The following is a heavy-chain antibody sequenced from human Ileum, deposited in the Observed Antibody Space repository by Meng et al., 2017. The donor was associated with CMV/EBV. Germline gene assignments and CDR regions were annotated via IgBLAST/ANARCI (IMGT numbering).Heavy chain of an antibody. J-gene: IGHJ4*01. CDR3: AKDQGIAVAGPPGKFDH. CDR1: GFTFSSYA. Sequence: GESLKISCTASGFTFSSYAMSWVRQAPGKGLEWVSGISGSGGSTFYAHSVEGRFSISRDNSKKTLYLQMNSLSAEDTAVYYCAKDQGIAVAGPPGKFDHWGQGIRVTGSS. D-gene: IGHD6-19*01. V-gene: IGHV3-23*01. CDR2: ISGSGGST.